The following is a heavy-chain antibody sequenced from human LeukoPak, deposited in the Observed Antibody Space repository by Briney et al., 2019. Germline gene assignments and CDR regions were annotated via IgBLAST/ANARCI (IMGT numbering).Heavy chain of an antibody. V-gene: IGHV1-69*05. Sequence: ASVKVSCKASGGTFSSYAISWLRQAPGQGLEWMGRIIPIFGTANYAQKFQGRVTITTDESTSTAYMELSSLRSEDTAVYYCAREFSWVYFDYWGQGTLVTVSS. J-gene: IGHJ4*02. D-gene: IGHD1-26*01. CDR2: IIPIFGTA. CDR3: AREFSWVYFDY. CDR1: GGTFSSYA.